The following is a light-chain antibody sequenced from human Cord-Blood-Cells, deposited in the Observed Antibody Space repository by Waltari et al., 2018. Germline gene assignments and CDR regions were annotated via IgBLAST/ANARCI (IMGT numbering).Light chain of an antibody. CDR1: SSNIGAGYD. J-gene: IGLJ2*01. Sequence: QSVLTQPPSVSGAPGQRVTISCTGSSSNIGAGYDVHWYQQLPGTAPKLLIYGSSDRPSGVPNRFSGSKSGTSASLAITGLQAEDVADYYWQSYDSSLSVVFGGGTKLTVL. CDR2: GSS. V-gene: IGLV1-40*01. CDR3: QSYDSSLSVV.